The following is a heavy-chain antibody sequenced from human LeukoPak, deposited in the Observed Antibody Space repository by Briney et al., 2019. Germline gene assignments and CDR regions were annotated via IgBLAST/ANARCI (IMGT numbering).Heavy chain of an antibody. D-gene: IGHD1-26*01. Sequence: GGSLRLSCAASGFNFNSYWMSWVRQAPGKGLEWVANINQDGSDKYYVDSVKGRFTISRDNAKNSLYLQMNSLRVEDTAVYYCASRIVGTPDYFDYWGHGTLVTVSS. J-gene: IGHJ4*01. V-gene: IGHV3-7*01. CDR2: INQDGSDK. CDR1: GFNFNSYW. CDR3: ASRIVGTPDYFDY.